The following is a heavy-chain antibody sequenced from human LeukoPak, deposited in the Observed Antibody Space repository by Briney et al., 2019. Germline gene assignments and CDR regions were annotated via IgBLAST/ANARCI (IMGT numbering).Heavy chain of an antibody. CDR2: INHSGST. Sequence: PSETLSLTCAVYGGSFSGYYWSWIRNPPGKGLEWIGEINHSGSTNYNPSLKSRVTISADTSKNQFSLKLSSVTAADTAVYYCARARRYYGSGQAGHNWFDPWGQGTLVTVSS. CDR3: ARARRYYGSGQAGHNWFDP. V-gene: IGHV4-34*01. D-gene: IGHD3-10*01. J-gene: IGHJ5*02. CDR1: GGSFSGYY.